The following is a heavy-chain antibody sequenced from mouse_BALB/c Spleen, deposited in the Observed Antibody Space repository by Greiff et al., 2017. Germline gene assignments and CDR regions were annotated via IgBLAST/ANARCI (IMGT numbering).Heavy chain of an antibody. V-gene: IGHV1S135*01. D-gene: IGHD1-1*01. CDR1: GYSFTSYY. CDR3: ARSYYYGSSYRDYAMDY. CDR2: IDPFNGGT. J-gene: IGHJ4*01. Sequence: EVQLQQSGPELMKPGASVKISCKASGYSFTSYYMHWVKQSHGKSLEWIGYIDPFNGGTSYNQKFKGKATLTVDKSSSTAYMHLSSLTSEDSAVYYCARSYYYGSSYRDYAMDYWGQGTSVTVSS.